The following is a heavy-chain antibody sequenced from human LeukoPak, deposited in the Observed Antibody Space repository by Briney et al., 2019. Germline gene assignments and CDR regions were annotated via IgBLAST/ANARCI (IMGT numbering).Heavy chain of an antibody. CDR3: ARDVAPYYYYMDV. J-gene: IGHJ6*03. CDR1: GGSTSSGSYY. CDR2: IYTSGST. D-gene: IGHD2-21*01. Sequence: SETLSLTCTVSGGSTSSGSYYWSWIRQPAGKGLEWIGRIYTSGSTNYNPSLKSRVTISVDTSKNQLSLKLSSVTAADTAVYYCARDVAPYYYYMDVWGKGTTVTVSS. V-gene: IGHV4-61*02.